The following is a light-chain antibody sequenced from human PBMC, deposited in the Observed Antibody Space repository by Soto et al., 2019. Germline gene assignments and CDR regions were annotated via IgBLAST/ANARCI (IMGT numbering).Light chain of an antibody. CDR1: QSISSW. V-gene: IGKV1-5*01. J-gene: IGKJ4*01. CDR2: DAS. Sequence: GDRVTITCRASQSISSWLAWYQQKPGKAPKFLIYDASNLESGVPSRFSGSGSGTEFTLTISNLQPDDCATYYCQQYNSYPLTFGGGTKVDIK. CDR3: QQYNSYPLT.